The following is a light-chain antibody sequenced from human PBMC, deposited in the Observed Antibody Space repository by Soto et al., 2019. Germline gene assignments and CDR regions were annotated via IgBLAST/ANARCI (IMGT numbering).Light chain of an antibody. CDR3: QQYGSSPLT. V-gene: IGKV3-20*01. J-gene: IGKJ5*01. CDR2: GAS. Sequence: EIVMTQSPATLPVSPGERVTLSCRASQSVSGHLAWYQQKPGQAPRLLIYGASSRATGIPDRFSGSGSGTDFTLTISRLEPEDFAVYYCQQYGSSPLTFGGGTRLEI. CDR1: QSVSGH.